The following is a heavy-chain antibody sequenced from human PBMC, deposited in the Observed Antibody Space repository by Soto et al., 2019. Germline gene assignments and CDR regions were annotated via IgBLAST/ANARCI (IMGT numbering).Heavy chain of an antibody. D-gene: IGHD6-13*01. V-gene: IGHV4-34*01. Sequence: PSETLSLTCAVYGGSFSGYYWSWIRQPPGKGLEWIGEINHSGSTNYNPSLKSRVTISVDTSKNQFSLKLSSVTAADTAVYYCARASSSWLVDYWGQGTLVTVSS. CDR3: ARASSSWLVDY. CDR2: INHSGST. CDR1: GGSFSGYY. J-gene: IGHJ4*02.